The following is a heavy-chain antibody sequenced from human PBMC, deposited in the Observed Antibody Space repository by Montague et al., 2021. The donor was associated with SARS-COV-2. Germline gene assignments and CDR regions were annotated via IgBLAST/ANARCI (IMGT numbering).Heavy chain of an antibody. Sequence: SETLSLTCTVSGGSFSSHLWSWIRQSPGKGLEWIGYFDHAGTKTYNPSLQTRVTISGDTSKNQFSLRLTSVTTADTAIYYCARSWGVPMAWGQGSLVTVSS. CDR1: GGSFSSHL. CDR2: FDHAGTK. D-gene: IGHD3-16*01. CDR3: ARSWGVPMA. J-gene: IGHJ5*02. V-gene: IGHV4-59*11.